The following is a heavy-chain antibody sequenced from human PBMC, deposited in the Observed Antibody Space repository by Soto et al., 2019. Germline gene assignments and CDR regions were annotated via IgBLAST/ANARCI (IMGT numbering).Heavy chain of an antibody. CDR3: ARAGWELPDAFDI. D-gene: IGHD1-26*01. CDR2: IYYSGST. J-gene: IGHJ3*02. Sequence: SETLSLTCTVSGGSISTYYWSWIRQPPGKGLEWIGYIYYSGSTNYKPSLKRRVTISLDTSKNQFSLKLSSVTAADTAVYYCARAGWELPDAFDIWGQGTRVTVS. V-gene: IGHV4-59*01. CDR1: GGSISTYY.